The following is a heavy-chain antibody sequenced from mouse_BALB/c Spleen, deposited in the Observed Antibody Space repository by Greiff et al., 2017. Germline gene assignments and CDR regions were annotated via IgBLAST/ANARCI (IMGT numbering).Heavy chain of an antibody. V-gene: IGHV5-6-5*01. CDR1: GFAFSSYD. D-gene: IGHD2-1*01. CDR2: ISSGGST. J-gene: IGHJ1*01. Sequence: EVKLVESGGGLVKPGGSLKLSCAASGFAFSSYDMSWVRQTPEKRLEWVAYISSGGSTYYPDSVKGRFTISRDNARNILYLQMSSLRSEDTAMYYCARGYYGNYWYFDVWGAGTTVTVSS. CDR3: ARGYYGNYWYFDV.